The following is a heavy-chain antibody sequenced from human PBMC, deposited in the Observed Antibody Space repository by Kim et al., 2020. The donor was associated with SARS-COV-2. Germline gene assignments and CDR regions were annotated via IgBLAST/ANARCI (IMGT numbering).Heavy chain of an antibody. D-gene: IGHD2-15*01. J-gene: IGHJ4*02. CDR3: ARGFHCSGGSCYPKHKYKGYDY. Sequence: SETLSLTCAVYGGSFSGYYWSWIRQPPGKGLEWIGEINHSGSTNYNPSLKSRVTISVDTSKNQFSLKLSSVTAADTAVYYCARGFHCSGGSCYPKHKYKGYDYWGQGTLVTVSS. CDR2: INHSGST. V-gene: IGHV4-34*01. CDR1: GGSFSGYY.